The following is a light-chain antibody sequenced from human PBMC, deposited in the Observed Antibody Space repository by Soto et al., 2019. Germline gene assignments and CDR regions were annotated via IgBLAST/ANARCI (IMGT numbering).Light chain of an antibody. CDR3: QQYYNTAA. CDR1: QSVLYSSNNKNY. CDR2: WAS. Sequence: DIVMTQSPDSLAVSLGGRATINCKSSQSVLYSSNNKNYLAWYQQKPGQPPKLLIYWASTRESGVPDRFSGGGSGTDFTLTISSLQAEDVAVYYCQQYYNTAAFGQGTKVEIK. J-gene: IGKJ1*01. V-gene: IGKV4-1*01.